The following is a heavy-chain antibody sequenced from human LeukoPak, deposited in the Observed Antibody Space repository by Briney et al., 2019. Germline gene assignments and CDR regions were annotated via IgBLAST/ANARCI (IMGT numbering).Heavy chain of an antibody. Sequence: GESLQISCKGSGYSFTTYWIGWGRQMPGKGLEWMGIIYPGDSDTRYSPSFQGQVTISADKSISTASLQWTSLKASDTAIYYCARRSPSAEYFQHWGQGTLVTVSS. J-gene: IGHJ1*01. CDR3: ARRSPSAEYFQH. V-gene: IGHV5-51*01. CDR1: GYSFTTYW. CDR2: IYPGDSDT.